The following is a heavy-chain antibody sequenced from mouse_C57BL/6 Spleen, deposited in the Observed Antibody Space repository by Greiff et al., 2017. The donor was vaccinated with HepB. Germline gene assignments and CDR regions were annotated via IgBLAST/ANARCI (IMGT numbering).Heavy chain of an antibody. D-gene: IGHD2-4*01. V-gene: IGHV3-6*01. CDR1: GYSITSGYY. CDR3: ARGYDYFYAMDY. J-gene: IGHJ4*01. Sequence: EVQVVESGPGLVKPSQSLSLTCSVTGYSITSGYYWNWIRQFPGNKLEWMGYISYDGSNNYNPSLKNRISITRDTSKNQFFLKLNSVTTEDTATYYCARGYDYFYAMDYWGQGTSVTVSS. CDR2: ISYDGSN.